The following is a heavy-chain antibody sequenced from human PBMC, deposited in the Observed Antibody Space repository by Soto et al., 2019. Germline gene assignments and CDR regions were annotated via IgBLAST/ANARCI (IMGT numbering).Heavy chain of an antibody. CDR3: ARVNGYYYYGMDV. J-gene: IGHJ6*02. CDR2: IYHSGST. V-gene: IGHV4-39*07. D-gene: IGHD1-1*01. Sequence: SETLSLTCTVSGASISSSSFYWGWIRQPPGKGLEWIGEIYHSGSTNYNPSLKSRVTISVDKSKNQFSLKLSSVTAADTAVYYCARVNGYYYYGMDVWGQGTTVTVSS. CDR1: GASISSSSFY.